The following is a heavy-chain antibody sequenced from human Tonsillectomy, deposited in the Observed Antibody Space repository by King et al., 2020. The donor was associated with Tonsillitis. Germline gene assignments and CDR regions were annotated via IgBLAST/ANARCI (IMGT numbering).Heavy chain of an antibody. Sequence: LQLVQSGAELRKPGASVTVSCRTSGDTFTGHFVHWVRQAPGQGLEWMGWINPNSGDTTYAPTFQGRVTLSGEVSGTTAYMGLRSLRPDDTAVYYRATNAIGSDTSAYRDFRHWGQGTLVTVSS. CDR1: GDTFTGHF. CDR3: ATNAIGSDTSAYRDFRH. V-gene: IGHV1-2*02. D-gene: IGHD3-22*01. J-gene: IGHJ1*01. CDR2: INPNSGDT.